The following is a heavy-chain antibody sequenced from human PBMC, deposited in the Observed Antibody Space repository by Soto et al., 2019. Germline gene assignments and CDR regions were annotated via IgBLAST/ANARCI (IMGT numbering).Heavy chain of an antibody. D-gene: IGHD3-3*01. Sequence: SETLSLTCTVSSGSISSYYWSWIRQPPGKGLEWIGYIYYSGSTNYNPSLKSRVTISVDTSKNQFSLKLSSVTAADTAVYYCARAHYDFWSGYINYFDYWGQGTLVTVSS. CDR3: ARAHYDFWSGYINYFDY. CDR1: SGSISSYY. V-gene: IGHV4-59*01. J-gene: IGHJ4*02. CDR2: IYYSGST.